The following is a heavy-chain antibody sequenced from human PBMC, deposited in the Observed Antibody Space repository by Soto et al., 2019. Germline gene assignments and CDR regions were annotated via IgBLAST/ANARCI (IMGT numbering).Heavy chain of an antibody. CDR3: ARGTAYNWNYLDY. V-gene: IGHV4-31*03. CDR2: IYYSGST. Sequence: SETLSLTCTFSCGSIISGGYYWSWIRQHPGKGLEWIGYIYYSGSTYYNPSLKSRVTISVDTSKNQFSLKLSSVTAADTAVYYCARGTAYNWNYLDYWGQGTLVTVSS. CDR1: CGSIISGGYY. J-gene: IGHJ4*02. D-gene: IGHD1-20*01.